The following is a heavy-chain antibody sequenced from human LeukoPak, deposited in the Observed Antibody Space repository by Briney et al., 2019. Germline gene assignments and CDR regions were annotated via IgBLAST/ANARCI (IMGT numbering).Heavy chain of an antibody. V-gene: IGHV1-8*03. CDR2: MNPNSGNT. D-gene: IGHD3-16*01. CDR3: VRDLGSILGDDI. Sequence: ASVKVSCKASGYTFTSYDINWVRQATRQGLEWMGWMNPNSGNTGYAQKFQGRVTITRNTSISTAYMELSSLRSEDTAVYYCVRDLGSILGDDIWAKGQWSPSLQ. CDR1: GYTFTSYD. J-gene: IGHJ3*02.